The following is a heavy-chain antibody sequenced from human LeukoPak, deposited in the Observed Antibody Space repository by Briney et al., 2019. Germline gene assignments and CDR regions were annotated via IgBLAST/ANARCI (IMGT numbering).Heavy chain of an antibody. Sequence: PGGSLRLSCAASGFIFSSYSMNWVRQAPGKGREWVSVIYSGGSTYYADSVKGRFTISRDNSKNTLYLQMNSLRAEDTAVYYCARGGSGSYGIASYYYYYMDVWGKGTTVTISS. J-gene: IGHJ6*03. D-gene: IGHD1-26*01. V-gene: IGHV3-66*01. CDR3: ARGGSGSYGIASYYYYYMDV. CDR1: GFIFSSYS. CDR2: IYSGGST.